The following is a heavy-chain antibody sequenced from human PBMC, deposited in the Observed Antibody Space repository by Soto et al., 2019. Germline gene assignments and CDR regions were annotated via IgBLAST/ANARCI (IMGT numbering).Heavy chain of an antibody. CDR3: AKDLQIMITFGGVIAADY. J-gene: IGHJ4*02. V-gene: IGHV3-23*01. CDR1: GFTFSSYA. CDR2: ISGSGGST. Sequence: HPGGSLRLSCAASGFTFSSYAMSWVRQAPGKGLEWVSAISGSGGSTYYAEYVKGRITNSRDNSKNTLYLQMNSLRVEDTAVYYCAKDLQIMITFGGVIAADYWGQGTLVTVSS. D-gene: IGHD3-16*02.